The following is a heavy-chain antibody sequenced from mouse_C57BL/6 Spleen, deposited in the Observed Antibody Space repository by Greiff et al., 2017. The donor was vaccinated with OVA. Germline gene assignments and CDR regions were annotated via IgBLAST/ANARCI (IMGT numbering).Heavy chain of an antibody. J-gene: IGHJ3*01. CDR1: GFSLTSYG. D-gene: IGHD1-1*01. CDR2: IWGVGST. CDR3: ASLGSSSFAY. V-gene: IGHV2-6*01. Sequence: VKLVESGPGLVAPSQRLSITCTVSGFSLTSYGVDWVRQSPGKGLEWLGVIWGVGSTNYNSALKSRLSISKDNSKSQVFLKMNSLQTDDTAMYYCASLGSSSFAYWGQGTLVTVSA.